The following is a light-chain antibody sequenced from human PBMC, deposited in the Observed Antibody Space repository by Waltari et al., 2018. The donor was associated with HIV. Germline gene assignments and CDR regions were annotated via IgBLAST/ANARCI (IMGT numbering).Light chain of an antibody. CDR3: QAWDSSTAV. V-gene: IGLV3-1*01. Sequence: SYELTQPPSVSVSPGQTASITCSGDKLGDKSACWYQQKPGQSPVLVIDQDNKRPSGIPERFSGSNSGNTATLTISGTQAMDEADYYCQAWDSSTAVFGGGTKLTVL. CDR1: KLGDKS. CDR2: QDN. J-gene: IGLJ3*02.